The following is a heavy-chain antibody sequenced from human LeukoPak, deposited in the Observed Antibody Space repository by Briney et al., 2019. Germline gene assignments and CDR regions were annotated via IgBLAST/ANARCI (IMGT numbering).Heavy chain of an antibody. CDR3: AREGTMVRGVIALSYKPTKRYLNFDY. Sequence: SETLSLTRAVYGGSFSGYYWSWIRQPPGKGLEWIGEINHSGSTNYNPSLKSRVTISVDTSKNQFSLKLSSVTAADTAVYYCAREGTMVRGVIALSYKPTKRYLNFDYWGQGTLVTVSS. CDR2: INHSGST. J-gene: IGHJ4*02. V-gene: IGHV4-34*01. CDR1: GGSFSGYY. D-gene: IGHD3-10*01.